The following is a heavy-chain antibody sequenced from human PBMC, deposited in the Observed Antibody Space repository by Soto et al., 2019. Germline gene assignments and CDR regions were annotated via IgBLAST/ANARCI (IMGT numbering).Heavy chain of an antibody. CDR2: INTDGNNT. D-gene: IGHD2-15*01. CDR3: AKETYSGPLDY. J-gene: IGHJ4*02. CDR1: GFTFSSYW. Sequence: GGSLRLSCAASGFTFSSYWMHWVRQAPGKGLVWVSHINTDGNNTSYADSVKGRFTISRDNSKNTLYLQMNSLRAEDTAVYYCAKETYSGPLDYWGQGTLVTVSS. V-gene: IGHV3-74*01.